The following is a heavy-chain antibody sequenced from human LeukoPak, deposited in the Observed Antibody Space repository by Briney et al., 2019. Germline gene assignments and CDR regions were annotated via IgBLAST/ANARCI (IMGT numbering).Heavy chain of an antibody. CDR3: ARDLTVATITDAFDI. V-gene: IGHV1-18*01. Sequence: ASVKVSCKASGYTFTSYGISWVRQAPGQGLEWMGWISAYNCNTNYAQKLQGRVTMTTDTSTSTAYMELRSLRSDDTAVYYCARDLTVATITDAFDIWGQGTMVTVSS. D-gene: IGHD5-12*01. J-gene: IGHJ3*02. CDR1: GYTFTSYG. CDR2: ISAYNCNT.